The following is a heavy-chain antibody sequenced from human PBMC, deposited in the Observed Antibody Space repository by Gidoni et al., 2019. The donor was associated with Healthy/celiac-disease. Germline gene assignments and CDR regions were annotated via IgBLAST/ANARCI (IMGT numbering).Heavy chain of an antibody. Sequence: QVQLVQSGAEVKKPGASVKVSCKASGYTFTRYAMHWVRQAPGQRLEWMGWINAGNGNTKYSQKFQGRVTITRDTSASTAYMELSSLRSEDTAVYYCARAPWYYDILTGYQYYYYGMDVWGQGTTVTVSS. CDR1: GYTFTRYA. CDR3: ARAPWYYDILTGYQYYYYGMDV. D-gene: IGHD3-9*01. V-gene: IGHV1-3*01. CDR2: INAGNGNT. J-gene: IGHJ6*02.